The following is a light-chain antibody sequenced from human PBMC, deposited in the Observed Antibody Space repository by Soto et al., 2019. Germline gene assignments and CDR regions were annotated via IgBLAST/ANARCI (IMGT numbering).Light chain of an antibody. CDR1: QSVTSSN. V-gene: IGKV3-20*01. CDR2: GAS. Sequence: IVLTQSPGTLSVSPGETVTLSCRASQSVTSSNLAWYQQKPGQAPRLLIYGASYRATGIADKFSGSGSGADFILTISRLEPEDFAVYYCQHYGASHYMFGQGTKLEIK. J-gene: IGKJ2*01. CDR3: QHYGASHYM.